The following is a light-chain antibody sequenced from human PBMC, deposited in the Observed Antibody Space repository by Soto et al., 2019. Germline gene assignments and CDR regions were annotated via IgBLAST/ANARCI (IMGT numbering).Light chain of an antibody. CDR1: SSDVGGYNY. V-gene: IGLV2-14*01. J-gene: IGLJ1*01. Sequence: QSVLTQPASVSGSPGQSITISCTGTSSDVGGYNYVSWYQQHPGKAPKLMIYDVSNRPSGVSNRFSGSKSGNTASLTISGLQAEDEADYYCSSYTSSSTFPYVFGTGTKV. CDR2: DVS. CDR3: SSYTSSSTFPYV.